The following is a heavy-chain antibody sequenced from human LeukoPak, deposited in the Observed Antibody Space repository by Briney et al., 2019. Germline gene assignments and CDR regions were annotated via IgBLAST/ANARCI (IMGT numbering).Heavy chain of an antibody. CDR1: GGSISSGSYY. Sequence: SETLSLTCTVSGGSISSGSYYWSWIRQPAGKGLEWIGRIYTSGSTNYNTSLKSRVTISVDTSKNQFSLKLSSVTAADTAVYYCARDLRRASSSSYWFDPWGQGTLVTVSS. J-gene: IGHJ5*02. CDR2: IYTSGST. D-gene: IGHD6-6*01. CDR3: ARDLRRASSSSYWFDP. V-gene: IGHV4-61*02.